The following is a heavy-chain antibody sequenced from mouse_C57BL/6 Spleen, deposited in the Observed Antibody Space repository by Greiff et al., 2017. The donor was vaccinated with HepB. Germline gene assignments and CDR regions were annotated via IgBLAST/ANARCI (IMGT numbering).Heavy chain of an antibody. CDR3: TRFSIYYDYRYYFDY. V-gene: IGHV1-15*01. CDR1: GYTFTDYE. Sequence: QVQLKQSGAELVRPGASVTLSCKASGYTFTDYEMHWVKQTPVHGLEWIGAIDPETGGTAYNQKFKGKAILTADKSSSTAYMELRSLTSEDSAVYYCTRFSIYYDYRYYFDYWGQGTTLTVSS. CDR2: IDPETGGT. J-gene: IGHJ2*01. D-gene: IGHD2-4*01.